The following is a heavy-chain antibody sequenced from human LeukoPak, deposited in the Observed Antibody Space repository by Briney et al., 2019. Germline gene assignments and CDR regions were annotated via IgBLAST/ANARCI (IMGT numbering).Heavy chain of an antibody. V-gene: IGHV1-2*06. D-gene: IGHD3-10*01. CDR1: GYTFTGYY. CDR2: INPNSGGT. J-gene: IGHJ6*03. Sequence: ASVKASCKASGYTFTGYYMHWVRQAPGQGLEWMGRINPNSGGTNYAQKFQGRVTMTRDTSISTAYMELSRLRSDDTAVYYCARDRVEAHYYYYYYYMDVWGKGTTVTVSS. CDR3: ARDRVEAHYYYYYYYMDV.